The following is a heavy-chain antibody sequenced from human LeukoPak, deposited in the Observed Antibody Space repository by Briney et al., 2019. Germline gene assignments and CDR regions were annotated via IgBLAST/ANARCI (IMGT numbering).Heavy chain of an antibody. CDR1: GGSVSSRSYY. D-gene: IGHD1-26*01. Sequence: SETLSLTCTVSGGSVSSRSYYWSWIRQPPGKGLEWIGYIYYSGSTNYNPSLKSRVTISIDTSKNQFSLKLSSVTAADTAVYYCARDRARGSSNPYFDYWGQGTLVTVSS. CDR3: ARDRARGSSNPYFDY. V-gene: IGHV4-61*01. J-gene: IGHJ4*02. CDR2: IYYSGST.